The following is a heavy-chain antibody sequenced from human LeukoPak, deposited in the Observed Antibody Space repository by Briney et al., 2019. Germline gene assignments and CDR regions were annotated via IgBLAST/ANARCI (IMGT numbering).Heavy chain of an antibody. CDR3: ARDSYYYDSSGYPEY. J-gene: IGHJ4*02. V-gene: IGHV3-30-3*01. CDR2: ISYGGSNK. Sequence: GGSLRLSCAASGFTFSSYAMHWVRQAPGKGLEWVAVISYGGSNKYYADSVKGRFTISRDNSKNTLYLQMNSLRAEDTAVYYCARDSYYYDSSGYPEYWGQGTLVTVSS. CDR1: GFTFSSYA. D-gene: IGHD3-22*01.